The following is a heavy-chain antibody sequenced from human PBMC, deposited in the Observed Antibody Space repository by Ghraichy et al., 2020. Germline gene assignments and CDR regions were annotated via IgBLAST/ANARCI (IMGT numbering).Heavy chain of an antibody. CDR2: ISLDGGNT. V-gene: IGHV3-30*04. J-gene: IGHJ4*02. Sequence: GGSLRLSCGASGFIFRSYVMHWVRQAQGKGLEWVAVISLDGGNTYYSDSVKGRFTVSRDNSKNTLYLQMNKLRPEDTAVYYCAANKEDFDLWGQGTLVTVSS. CDR3: AANKEDFDL. D-gene: IGHD2-15*01. CDR1: GFIFRSYV.